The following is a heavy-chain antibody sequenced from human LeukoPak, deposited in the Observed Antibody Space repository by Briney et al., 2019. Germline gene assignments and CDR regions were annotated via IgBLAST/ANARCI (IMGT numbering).Heavy chain of an antibody. CDR1: GGTFSSYT. CDR3: ARESIAVAGSSDY. D-gene: IGHD6-19*01. CDR2: IIPILGIA. Sequence: SVKVSCKAYGGTFSSYTISWVRQAPGQGLEWMGRIIPILGIANYAQKFQGRVTITADKSTSTAYMELSSLRSEDTAVYYCARESIAVAGSSDYWGQGTLVTVSS. J-gene: IGHJ4*02. V-gene: IGHV1-69*02.